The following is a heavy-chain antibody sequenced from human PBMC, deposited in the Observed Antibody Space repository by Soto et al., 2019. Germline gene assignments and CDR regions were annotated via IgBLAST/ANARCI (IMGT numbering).Heavy chain of an antibody. D-gene: IGHD3-16*02. CDR3: ARGHIVSSNFYFMEV. Sequence: ETLSLTCAVYGGAFSGYYWTWVRQTPGKGLEWIGEKEHGGSTTYNPSLQSRVSISLDLVREQVSLQLTSVTAADSATYYCARGHIVSSNFYFMEVWGKGTTVTVSS. V-gene: IGHV4-34*01. CDR2: KEHGGST. CDR1: GGAFSGYY. J-gene: IGHJ6*03.